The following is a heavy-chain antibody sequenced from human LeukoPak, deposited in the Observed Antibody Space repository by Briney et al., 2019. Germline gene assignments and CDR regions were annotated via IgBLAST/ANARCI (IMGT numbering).Heavy chain of an antibody. V-gene: IGHV4-4*07. D-gene: IGHD6-19*01. CDR1: GGSISSYY. CDR2: IYTSGST. CDR3: ARDWGSSGWYDY. Sequence: SETLSLTCTVSGGSISSYYWSWIRHPAGKGLEWIGRIYTSGSTNYNPSLKSRVTMSVDTSKNQFPLKLSSVTAADTAVYYCARDWGSSGWYDYWGQGTLVTVSS. J-gene: IGHJ4*02.